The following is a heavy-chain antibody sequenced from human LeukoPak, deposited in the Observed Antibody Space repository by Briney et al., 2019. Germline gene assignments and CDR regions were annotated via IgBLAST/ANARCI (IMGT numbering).Heavy chain of an antibody. V-gene: IGHV4-31*03. CDR3: ARGLPGARIPYHFDS. CDR2: IYYTGST. CDR1: GDSISNGGYF. J-gene: IGHJ4*02. Sequence: SETLSLTCTVSGDSISNGGYFWSWIRQHPGKGLEWIGYIYYTGSTTYNPSLQSRVTISVDTSKNNLSLRLNSVTAADTAVYFCARGLPGARIPYHFDSWGQGTLVAVSS. D-gene: IGHD1-1*01.